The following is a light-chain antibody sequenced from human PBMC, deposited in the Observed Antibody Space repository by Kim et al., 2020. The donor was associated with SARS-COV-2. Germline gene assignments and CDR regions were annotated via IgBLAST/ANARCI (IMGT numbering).Light chain of an antibody. J-gene: IGKJ2*01. CDR1: QGLLHSTRYNY. CDR2: LGS. V-gene: IGKV2-28*01. CDR3: MQPLQTPYT. Sequence: DIVLTQSPLSLTVTPGEPASISCRSSQGLLHSTRYNYLDWYLQRPGQSPQLLIYLGSTRAHGVPNRFSGSVSGTDFTLKISRVEAEDVGIYYCMQPLQTPYTFGPGTKLEIK.